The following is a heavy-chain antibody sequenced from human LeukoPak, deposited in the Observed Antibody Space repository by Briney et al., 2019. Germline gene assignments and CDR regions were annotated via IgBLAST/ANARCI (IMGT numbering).Heavy chain of an antibody. D-gene: IGHD1-26*01. V-gene: IGHV1-18*01. CDR2: VNGYNGNT. Sequence: ASVRVSCKASGYTFSSYGIIWARQAPGQGLEWMGWVNGYNGNTNCAQKFQGRVAMTTDTSTSTAYVELRSLRSDDTAVYYCARDGGGSYYSDWGQGTLVTVSS. CDR1: GYTFSSYG. CDR3: ARDGGGSYYSD. J-gene: IGHJ4*02.